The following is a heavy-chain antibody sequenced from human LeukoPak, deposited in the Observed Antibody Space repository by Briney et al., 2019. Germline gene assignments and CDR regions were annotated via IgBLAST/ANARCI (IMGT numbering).Heavy chain of an antibody. J-gene: IGHJ4*02. CDR1: GYTFTNYW. Sequence: GESLKISCKGSGYTFTNYWIGWVRQMPGKGLEWMGMMYPGDSDTRYSPSFQGQVTISADKSISTAYMELSRLRSDDTAVYYCARVLWFGELSGVIDYWGQGTLVTVSS. D-gene: IGHD3-10*01. V-gene: IGHV5-51*01. CDR3: ARVLWFGELSGVIDY. CDR2: MYPGDSDT.